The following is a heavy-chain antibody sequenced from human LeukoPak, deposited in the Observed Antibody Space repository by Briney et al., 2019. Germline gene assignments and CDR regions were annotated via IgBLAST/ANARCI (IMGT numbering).Heavy chain of an antibody. CDR3: IQSSDILAGYYWNY. CDR1: GFSLGTRGVG. J-gene: IGHJ4*02. CDR2: IYWDEDK. D-gene: IGHD3-9*01. V-gene: IGHV2-5*02. Sequence: SGPTLVKPTQTLTLTCTFSGFSLGTRGVGVGWIRQPPGKALEWLALIYWDEDKRYSPSLTSRLTITKDTSKNQVVLTMTKMDPVDTATYFCIQSSDILAGYYWNYWGQGTLVTVSS.